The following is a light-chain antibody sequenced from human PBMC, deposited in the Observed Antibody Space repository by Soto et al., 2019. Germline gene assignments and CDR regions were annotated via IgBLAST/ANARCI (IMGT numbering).Light chain of an antibody. Sequence: EIVLTQSPCTLSLSPLERSTLSCRASQSVSSSYLAWYQQKPGQAPRLLIYDASNRATGIPARFSGSGSGTDFTLTISSLEPEDFAVYYCQQRSNWQVTFGQGTRLEIK. CDR1: QSVSSSY. V-gene: IGKV3D-20*02. CDR3: QQRSNWQVT. CDR2: DAS. J-gene: IGKJ5*01.